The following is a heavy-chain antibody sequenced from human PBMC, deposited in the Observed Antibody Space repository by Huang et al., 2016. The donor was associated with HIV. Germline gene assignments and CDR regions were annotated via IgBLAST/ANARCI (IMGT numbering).Heavy chain of an antibody. V-gene: IGHV4-39*01. D-gene: IGHD3-10*01. Sequence: QLLLQESGPGLVKPSEALALTCAVSGGSIRSSDYHWGWIRQPPGKGLEGSGSIYYKGRTHYSPALKSRVTIAVDTSKNLFFLNLTSMTAADTAVYYCARHREGPVAYYSGWGSHLNYMDVWGRGRTVVVSS. J-gene: IGHJ6*03. CDR2: IYYKGRT. CDR1: GGSIRSSDYH. CDR3: ARHREGPVAYYSGWGSHLNYMDV.